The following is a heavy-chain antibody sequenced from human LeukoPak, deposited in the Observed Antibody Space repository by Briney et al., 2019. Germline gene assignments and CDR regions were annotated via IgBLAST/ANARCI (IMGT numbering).Heavy chain of an antibody. D-gene: IGHD5-18*01. Sequence: ASETLSLTCAVYGGSFSGYYWTWIRQPPGEGLEWIGEINHSGSTNYNPSLKSRVTVSVDPSKNQFSLILSSVTAADTAVYYCARRDTTLVTSFDFWGQGNLVTVSS. CDR2: INHSGST. CDR3: ARRDTTLVTSFDF. CDR1: GGSFSGYY. J-gene: IGHJ4*02. V-gene: IGHV4-34*01.